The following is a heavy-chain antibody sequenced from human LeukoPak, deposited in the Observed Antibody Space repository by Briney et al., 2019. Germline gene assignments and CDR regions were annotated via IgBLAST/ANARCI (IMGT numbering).Heavy chain of an antibody. V-gene: IGHV4-59*12. D-gene: IGHD4-11*01. CDR1: GGSIRSFY. CDR2: IFYSGST. Sequence: SDTLSLTCTVSGGSIRSFYWSWIRQPPGKGLEWIGYIFYSGSTTYNPSLKSRVTMSVDTSKNQFSLKLSSVTAADTAVYYCARAYRPYSNYALHYYYYYMDVWGKGTTVTVSS. CDR3: ARAYRPYSNYALHYYYYYMDV. J-gene: IGHJ6*03.